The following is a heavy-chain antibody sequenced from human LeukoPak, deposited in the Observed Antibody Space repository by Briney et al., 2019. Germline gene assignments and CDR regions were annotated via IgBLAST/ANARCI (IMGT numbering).Heavy chain of an antibody. J-gene: IGHJ4*02. CDR2: INHSGST. CDR1: GGSISGYY. CDR3: AREQKDSGYDAYYFDY. V-gene: IGHV4-34*01. Sequence: PSETLSLTCTVSGGSISGYYWSWIRQPPGKGLEWIGEINHSGSTNYNPSLKSRVTISVDTSKNQFSLKLSSVTAADTAVYYCAREQKDSGYDAYYFDYWGQGTLVTVSS. D-gene: IGHD5-12*01.